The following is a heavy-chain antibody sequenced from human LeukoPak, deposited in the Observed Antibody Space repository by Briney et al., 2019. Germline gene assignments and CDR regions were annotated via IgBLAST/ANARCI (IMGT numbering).Heavy chain of an antibody. V-gene: IGHV3-21*01. CDR1: GFTLSSYS. D-gene: IGHD1-26*01. CDR3: ARGRQNSGSYSDAFDI. CDR2: ISGSSIYI. J-gene: IGHJ3*02. Sequence: GGSLRLSCAASGFTLSSYSMHWVRQAPGKGLEWVSSISGSSIYIYYADSLKGRFTISRDNAKNSLYLQMNSLRAEDTAVYYCARGRQNSGSYSDAFDIWGQGTMVTVSS.